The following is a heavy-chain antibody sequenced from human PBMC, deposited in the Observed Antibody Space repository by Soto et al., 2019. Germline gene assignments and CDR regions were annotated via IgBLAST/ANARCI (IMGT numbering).Heavy chain of an antibody. Sequence: GASVKVSCKASGYTFTGYYMHWVRQAPGQGLEWMGWIIPNSGGTNYAQKFQGWVTMTADESTSTAYMELSSLRSEDTAVYYCARDTIHGSGSYYRPSYGMDVWGQGTTVTVSS. CDR3: ARDTIHGSGSYYRPSYGMDV. CDR1: GYTFTGYY. CDR2: IIPNSGGT. V-gene: IGHV1-2*04. J-gene: IGHJ6*02. D-gene: IGHD3-10*01.